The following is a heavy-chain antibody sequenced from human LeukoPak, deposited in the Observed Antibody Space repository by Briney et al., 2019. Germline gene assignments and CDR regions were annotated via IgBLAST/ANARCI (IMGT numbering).Heavy chain of an antibody. CDR3: ARERSSSSSFFDY. J-gene: IGHJ4*02. V-gene: IGHV3-7*01. CDR2: IKQDGSEK. D-gene: IGHD6-6*01. CDR1: GFTFSSYW. Sequence: GGALRLSCAASGFTFSSYWMGGVRQAPGKGLEGVANIKQDGSEKYYVDSVKGRFTISRDNAKNSLYLQMNSLRAEDTAVYYCARERSSSSSFFDYWGQGTLVTVSS.